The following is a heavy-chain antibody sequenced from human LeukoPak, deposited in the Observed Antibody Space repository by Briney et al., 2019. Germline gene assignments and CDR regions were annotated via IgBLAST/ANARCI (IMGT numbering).Heavy chain of an antibody. J-gene: IGHJ3*02. CDR3: ARYCSSTSCYMGRAFDI. Sequence: SETLSLTCTVSGGSISSYYWSWIRQPAGKGLEWIGRIYTSGSTNYNPSLKSRVTMLVDTSKNQFSLKLSSVTAADTAVYYCARYCSSTSCYMGRAFDIWGQGTMVTVSS. D-gene: IGHD2-2*02. CDR2: IYTSGST. V-gene: IGHV4-4*07. CDR1: GGSISSYY.